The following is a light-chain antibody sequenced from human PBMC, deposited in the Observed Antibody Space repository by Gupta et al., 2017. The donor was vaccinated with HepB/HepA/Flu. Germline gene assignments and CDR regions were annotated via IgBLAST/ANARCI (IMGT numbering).Light chain of an antibody. CDR3: QQYGSSPWT. CDR2: DAS. CDR1: RSVSITF. Sequence: EIVLTQSPGTLSLSPGERATLSCRASRSVSITFLAWYQQKPGQAPRLLIYDASSRATGIPDRFSGSGSGTDFTLTISRLEPEDFAVYYCQQYGSSPWTFGQGTKVEIK. V-gene: IGKV3-20*01. J-gene: IGKJ1*01.